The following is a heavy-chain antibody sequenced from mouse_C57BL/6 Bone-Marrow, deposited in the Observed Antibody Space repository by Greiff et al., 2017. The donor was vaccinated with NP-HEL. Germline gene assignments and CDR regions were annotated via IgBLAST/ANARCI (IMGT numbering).Heavy chain of an antibody. CDR2: INPSSGYT. V-gene: IGHV1-4*01. D-gene: IGHD1-1*01. CDR3: ARGWDYGRFFAY. Sequence: VQLQQSGAELARPGASVKMSCKASGYTFTSYTMHWVKQRPGQGLEWIGYINPSSGYTKYNQKFKDKATLTADKSSSTAYMQLSSLTSEASAVYDCARGWDYGRFFAYWGQGTLVTVSA. J-gene: IGHJ3*01. CDR1: GYTFTSYT.